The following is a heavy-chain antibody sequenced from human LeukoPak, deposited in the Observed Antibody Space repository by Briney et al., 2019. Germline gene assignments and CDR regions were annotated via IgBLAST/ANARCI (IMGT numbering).Heavy chain of an antibody. Sequence: PGGSLRLSCAASGFTFSSYEMNWVRQAPGKGLEWVSYISSSGSTIYYADSVKGRFTTSRDNAKNSLYLQMNSLRAEDTAVYYCASGALGGYDYWGQGTLVTVSS. CDR1: GFTFSSYE. V-gene: IGHV3-48*03. D-gene: IGHD3-16*01. CDR3: ASGALGGYDY. CDR2: ISSSGSTI. J-gene: IGHJ4*02.